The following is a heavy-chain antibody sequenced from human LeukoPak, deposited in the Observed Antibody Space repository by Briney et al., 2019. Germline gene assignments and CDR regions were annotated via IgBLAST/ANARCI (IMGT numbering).Heavy chain of an antibody. J-gene: IGHJ4*02. CDR2: ISSGSSTI. Sequence: GGSLRLSCAASGFTFSSYNINWVRQAPGKGLEWVSYISSGSSTIYYVESVKGRFTISRDNAKNALYLQMNSLRAEDMALYYCAKGSHYGSGSYYNGAIDYWGQGTLVTVSS. V-gene: IGHV3-48*04. D-gene: IGHD3-10*01. CDR3: AKGSHYGSGSYYNGAIDY. CDR1: GFTFSSYN.